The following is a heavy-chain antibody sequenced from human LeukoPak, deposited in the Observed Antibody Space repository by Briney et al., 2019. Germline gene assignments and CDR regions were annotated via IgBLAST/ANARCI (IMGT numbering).Heavy chain of an antibody. Sequence: SETLSLTCAVSGYSISSGYYWGWIRQPPGKGLEWIGSIYHSGSAYYNPSLKSRVTMSVDTSKNQFSLKLSSVTAADTAVYYCARDLSSSYGGAFDIWGQGTMVTVSS. V-gene: IGHV4-38-2*02. J-gene: IGHJ3*02. D-gene: IGHD6-13*01. CDR3: ARDLSSSYGGAFDI. CDR1: GYSISSGYY. CDR2: IYHSGSA.